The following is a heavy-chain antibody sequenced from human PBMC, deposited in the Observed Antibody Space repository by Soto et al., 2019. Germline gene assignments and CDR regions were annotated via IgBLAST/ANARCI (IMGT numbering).Heavy chain of an antibody. CDR2: INPSGGST. D-gene: IGHD6-6*01. Sequence: ASVKVSCKASGYTFTSYGISWVRQAPGQGLEWMGIINPSGGSTSYAQKFQGRVTMTRDTSTSTVYMELSSLRSEDTAVYYCARDIAAPLPYYYYYGMDVRGQGTTVTVSS. V-gene: IGHV1-46*01. CDR3: ARDIAAPLPYYYYYGMDV. J-gene: IGHJ6*02. CDR1: GYTFTSYG.